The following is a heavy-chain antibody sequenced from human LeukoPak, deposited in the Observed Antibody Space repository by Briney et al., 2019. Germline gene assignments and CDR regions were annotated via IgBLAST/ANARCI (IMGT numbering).Heavy chain of an antibody. V-gene: IGHV3-15*01. Sequence: PGGSLRLSCAASGFTFSNAWMSGVGQATGKGLEWVGLIKSKTDGGTTDYAAPVKGRFTISRDDSKNTLYLQMNSLKTEDTAVYYCTTAFRYYYGSGAYYFDYWGQGTLVTVSS. J-gene: IGHJ4*02. CDR2: IKSKTDGGTT. CDR1: GFTFSNAW. D-gene: IGHD3-10*01. CDR3: TTAFRYYYGSGAYYFDY.